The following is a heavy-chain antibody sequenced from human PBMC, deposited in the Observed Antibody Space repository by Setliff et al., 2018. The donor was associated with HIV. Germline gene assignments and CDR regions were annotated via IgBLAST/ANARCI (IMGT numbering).Heavy chain of an antibody. D-gene: IGHD5-18*01. CDR1: GGSISNGNYY. CDR3: ARQTSYDRGYSYCFDE. V-gene: IGHV4-39*01. J-gene: IGHJ4*01. Sequence: SETLSLTCTVSGGSISNGNYYWAWIRQSPGKGLELIGSGVNSGRSYYNPSPKSRVTVSVDTSTNHLSLRLTSVTAADTAVYYCARQTSYDRGYSYCFDEWGHGTLVTVSS. CDR2: GVNSGRS.